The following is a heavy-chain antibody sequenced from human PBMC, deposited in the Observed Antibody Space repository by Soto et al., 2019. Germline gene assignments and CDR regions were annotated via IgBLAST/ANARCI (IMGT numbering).Heavy chain of an antibody. Sequence: SETLSLTCTVSGASISSYYWSWIRQPPGKGLEWIGSIYYTGSTNYNPSLKSRITTSIDTSKNQFSLKLSSVTAADTAVYYCARGAYSSGWPDAFDIWGQGTMVTVS. D-gene: IGHD6-19*01. V-gene: IGHV4-59*01. CDR2: IYYTGST. J-gene: IGHJ3*02. CDR3: ARGAYSSGWPDAFDI. CDR1: GASISSYY.